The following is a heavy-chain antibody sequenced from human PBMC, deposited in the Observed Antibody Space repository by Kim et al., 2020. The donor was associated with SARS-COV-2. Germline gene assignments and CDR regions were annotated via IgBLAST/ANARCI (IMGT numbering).Heavy chain of an antibody. J-gene: IGHJ6*02. CDR2: IWYDGSNK. CDR3: AKDGRQWELEVQFHYYGMDV. Sequence: GGSLRLSCAASGFTFSSYAMHWVRQAPGKGLEWVAVIWYDGSNKYYADSVKGRFTISRDNSKNTLYLQMNSLRAEDTAVYYCAKDGRQWELEVQFHYYGMDVWGQGTTVTVSS. CDR1: GFTFSSYA. V-gene: IGHV3-33*06. D-gene: IGHD1-26*01.